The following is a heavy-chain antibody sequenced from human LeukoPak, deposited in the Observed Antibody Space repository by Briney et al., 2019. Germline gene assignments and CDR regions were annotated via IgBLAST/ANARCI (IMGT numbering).Heavy chain of an antibody. J-gene: IGHJ4*02. V-gene: IGHV5-51*01. D-gene: IGHD3-10*01. Sequence: GESLKISCKGSGYSFTSYWIGWVRQMPGKGLEWMGIIYPGDSDTRYSPSFQGQVTISADKSISTAYLQWSSLKASDTAMYYCARHGITMVRGVIMITADYWGQGTLVTVSS. CDR2: IYPGDSDT. CDR3: ARHGITMVRGVIMITADY. CDR1: GYSFTSYW.